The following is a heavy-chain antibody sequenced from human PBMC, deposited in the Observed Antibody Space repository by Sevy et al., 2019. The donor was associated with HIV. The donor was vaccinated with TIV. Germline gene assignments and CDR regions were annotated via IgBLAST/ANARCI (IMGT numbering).Heavy chain of an antibody. CDR3: AKDMEITMVRGVTPTHYGMDV. CDR2: ISWDGGST. CDR1: GFTFDDYA. V-gene: IGHV3-43D*03. D-gene: IGHD3-10*01. J-gene: IGHJ6*02. Sequence: GGSLRLSCAPSGFTFDDYAMHWVHQAPGKGLEWVSLISWDGGSTYYADSVKGRFTISRDNSKNSLYLQMNSLRAEDTALYYCAKDMEITMVRGVTPTHYGMDVWGQGTTVTVSS.